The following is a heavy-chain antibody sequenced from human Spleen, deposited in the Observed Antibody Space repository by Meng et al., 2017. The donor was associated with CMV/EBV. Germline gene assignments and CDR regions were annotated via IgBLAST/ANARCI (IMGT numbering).Heavy chain of an antibody. V-gene: IGHV3-74*01. CDR2: IKSDGSGT. CDR1: GFTFRSHW. CDR3: ARERSGGHFDC. J-gene: IGHJ4*02. Sequence: GESLKISCAGSGFTFRSHWMHWVRQPPGKGIVWVSRIKSDGSGTNYADSVKGRFTISRETARNSLYLQMNSLRAGDTAVYYCARERSGGHFDCWGQGTLVTVSS. D-gene: IGHD6-19*01.